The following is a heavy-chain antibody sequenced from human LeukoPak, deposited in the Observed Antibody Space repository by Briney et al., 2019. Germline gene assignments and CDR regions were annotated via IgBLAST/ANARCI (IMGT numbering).Heavy chain of an antibody. Sequence: SVKVPCKASGGTFSSYAISWVRQAPGQGLEWMGSIIPIFGTANYAQKFQGRVTITTDESTSTAYMELSSLRSEDTAVYYCARDFANYYDSSRLDYWGQGTLVTVSS. V-gene: IGHV1-69*05. CDR3: ARDFANYYDSSRLDY. CDR2: IIPIFGTA. D-gene: IGHD3-22*01. J-gene: IGHJ4*02. CDR1: GGTFSSYA.